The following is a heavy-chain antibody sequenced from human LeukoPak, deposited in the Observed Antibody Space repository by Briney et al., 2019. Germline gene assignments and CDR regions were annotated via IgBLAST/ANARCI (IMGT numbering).Heavy chain of an antibody. J-gene: IGHJ6*03. CDR1: GFTFRTYA. V-gene: IGHV3-30*04. CDR2: ISFDESYK. CDR3: ARDSYYGSGRHYYYYMDV. D-gene: IGHD3-10*01. Sequence: GGSLRLSCAASGFTFRTYAMGWVRQAPGKGLEWVAIISFDESYKYYADSVKGRFTISRDKSKNTLYLQLSSLRAEDTAVYYCARDSYYGSGRHYYYYMDVWGKGTTVTVSS.